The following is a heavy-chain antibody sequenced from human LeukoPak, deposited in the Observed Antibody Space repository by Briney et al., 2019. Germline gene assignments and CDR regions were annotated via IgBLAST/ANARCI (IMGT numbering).Heavy chain of an antibody. CDR1: GFTFSSYD. D-gene: IGHD5-18*01. CDR2: ISSSSFI. CDR3: ATSSYGLY. J-gene: IGHJ4*02. V-gene: IGHV3-21*01. Sequence: PGGSLRLPCAASGFTFSSYDMKWVRQAPGKGLEWVSSISSSSFIYYADSVKGRFTISRDNAKNSLYLQMNSLRAEDTAVYYCATSSYGLYWGQGTLVTVSS.